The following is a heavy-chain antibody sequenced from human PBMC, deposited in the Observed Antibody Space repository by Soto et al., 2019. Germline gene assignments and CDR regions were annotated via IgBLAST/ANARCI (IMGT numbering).Heavy chain of an antibody. CDR2: ISAYTGNT. J-gene: IGHJ1*01. Sequence: QVQLVQSGGEVKKPGASVKVSCKASGYIFNSFGISWVRQAPGQGLEWMGWISAYTGNTKYAQNVQGRVTMTTDTSTSTAYMELRSLTSDDTAVYYCARRWTTGEIAYWGQGTLVTVSS. CDR1: GYIFNSFG. V-gene: IGHV1-18*01. CDR3: ARRWTTGEIAY. D-gene: IGHD4-17*01.